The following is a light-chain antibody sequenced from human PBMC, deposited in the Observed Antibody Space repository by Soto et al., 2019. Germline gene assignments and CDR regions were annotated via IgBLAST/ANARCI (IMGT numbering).Light chain of an antibody. Sequence: ENVLTQSPAILSLSPGDTATLSCRASQSVGRYLAWYQQKPGQAPRLVIYDASNRATGVPDRFSGSGSGTDFTLSISHLEPEDFAVYYCQQRNNWPPITFGQGTRL. V-gene: IGKV3-11*01. J-gene: IGKJ5*01. CDR1: QSVGRY. CDR2: DAS. CDR3: QQRNNWPPIT.